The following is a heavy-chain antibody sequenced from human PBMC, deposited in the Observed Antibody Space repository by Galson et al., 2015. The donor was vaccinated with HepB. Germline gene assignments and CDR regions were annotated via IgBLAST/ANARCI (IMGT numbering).Heavy chain of an antibody. J-gene: IGHJ6*03. V-gene: IGHV3-30-3*01. CDR1: GFTFSSYA. CDR2: ISYDGSNK. D-gene: IGHD6-6*01. Sequence: SLRLSCAASGFTFSSYAMHWVRQAPGKGLEWVAVISYDGSNKYYADSVKGRFTISRDNSKNTLYLQMNSLRAEDTAVYYCAEAAGQLGLTYYMDVWGKGTTVTVSS. CDR3: AEAAGQLGLTYYMDV.